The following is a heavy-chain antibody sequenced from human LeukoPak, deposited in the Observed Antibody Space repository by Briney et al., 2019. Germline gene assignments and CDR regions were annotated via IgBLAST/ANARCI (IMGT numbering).Heavy chain of an antibody. Sequence: GGSLRLSCAASGFTFSSYWMSWVRQAPGKGLEWVANIKQDGSEKYYVDSVKGRFTISRDNAKNSLYLQMNSLRAEDTAVYYCARDGRSNYDFWSGYYTGDYWGQGTLVTVSS. CDR3: ARDGRSNYDFWSGYYTGDY. CDR2: IKQDGSEK. J-gene: IGHJ4*02. D-gene: IGHD3-3*01. V-gene: IGHV3-7*01. CDR1: GFTFSSYW.